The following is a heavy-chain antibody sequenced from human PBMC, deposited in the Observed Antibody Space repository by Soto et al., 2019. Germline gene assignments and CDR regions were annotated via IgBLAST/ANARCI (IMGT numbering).Heavy chain of an antibody. CDR2: INPNSGGT. CDR1: GYTFTGYY. V-gene: IGHV1-2*04. Sequence: ASVKVSCKASGYTFTGYYMHWVRQAPGQGLEWMGWINPNSGGTNYAQKFQGWVTMTRDTSISTAYMELSRLRSDDTAVYYCARDRGRYDFWSGYPADWSDPWGRGTLVTVSS. D-gene: IGHD3-3*01. J-gene: IGHJ5*02. CDR3: ARDRGRYDFWSGYPADWSDP.